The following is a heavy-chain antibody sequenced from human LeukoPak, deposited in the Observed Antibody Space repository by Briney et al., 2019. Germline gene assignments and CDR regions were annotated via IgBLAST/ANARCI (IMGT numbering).Heavy chain of an antibody. CDR1: GFTFSSYA. D-gene: IGHD3-16*01. CDR3: ARDSRLRLGETLDY. Sequence: PGGSLRLSCAASGFTFSSYAMHWVRQAPGKGLEWVAVISYDGSNKYYADSVKGRFTISRDNSKNTLYLQMNSLRAEDTAVYYCARDSRLRLGETLDYWGQGTLVTVSS. CDR2: ISYDGSNK. J-gene: IGHJ4*02. V-gene: IGHV3-30*04.